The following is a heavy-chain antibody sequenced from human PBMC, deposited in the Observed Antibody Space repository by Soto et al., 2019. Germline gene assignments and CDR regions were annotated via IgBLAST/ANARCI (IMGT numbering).Heavy chain of an antibody. CDR2: IIPILGIA. V-gene: IGHV1-69*02. D-gene: IGHD5-12*01. J-gene: IGHJ4*02. CDR3: ARVGRDGYKATDLDY. Sequence: QVQLVQSGAEVKKPGSSVKVSCKASGGTFSSYTISWVRQAPGQGLEWMGRIIPILGIANYAQKFQGRVTITADKSTSTAYMELSSLRSEETAVYYCARVGRDGYKATDLDYWGQGTLVTVSS. CDR1: GGTFSSYT.